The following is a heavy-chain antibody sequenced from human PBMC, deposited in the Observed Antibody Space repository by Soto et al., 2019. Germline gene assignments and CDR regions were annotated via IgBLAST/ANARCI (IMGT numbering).Heavy chain of an antibody. CDR1: GFTFSSYG. V-gene: IGHV3-30*18. CDR3: AKDLGDYSNYEGAFDI. D-gene: IGHD4-4*01. J-gene: IGHJ3*02. CDR2: VSYDGSKK. Sequence: QVQLVESGGGVVQPGRSLRLSCAASGFTFSSYGMHWVRQAPGKGLEWVAIVSYDGSKKYYADSVKGRFTISRDNSKNTLYLQMNSLRAEDTAVYNCAKDLGDYSNYEGAFDIWGQGTMVTVSS.